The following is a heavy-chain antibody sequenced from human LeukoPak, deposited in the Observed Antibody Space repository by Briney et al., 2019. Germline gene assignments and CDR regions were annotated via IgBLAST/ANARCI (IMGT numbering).Heavy chain of an antibody. D-gene: IGHD3-9*01. CDR1: GFTFSSYA. CDR3: AKALRYFDWLLYGPEFDY. CDR2: ISGSGGST. V-gene: IGHV3-23*01. J-gene: IGHJ4*02. Sequence: GGSLRLSCAASGFTFSSYAMSWVRQAPGKGLEWVSAISGSGGSTYYADSVKGRFTISRDNSKNTLYLQMNSLRAEDTAVYYCAKALRYFDWLLYGPEFDYWGQGTRVTVSS.